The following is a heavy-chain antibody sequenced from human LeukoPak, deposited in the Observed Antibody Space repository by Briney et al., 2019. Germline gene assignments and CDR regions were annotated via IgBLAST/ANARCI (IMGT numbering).Heavy chain of an antibody. J-gene: IGHJ4*02. CDR2: ISGSGGST. D-gene: IGHD4-17*01. V-gene: IGHV3-23*01. CDR3: TIDYGDYEGDYYFDY. Sequence: GGSLRLSCAASGFTFSSYAMSWVRQAPGKGLEWVSAISGSGGSTYYADSVKGRFTISRDNSKNTLYLQMNSLRAEDTAVYYCTIDYGDYEGDYYFDYWGQGTLVTVSS. CDR1: GFTFSSYA.